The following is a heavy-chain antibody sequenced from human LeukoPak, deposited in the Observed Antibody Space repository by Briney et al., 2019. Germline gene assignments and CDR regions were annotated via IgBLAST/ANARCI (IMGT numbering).Heavy chain of an antibody. J-gene: IGHJ3*01. D-gene: IGHD3-22*01. Sequence: ASVKVSCKASGYTFTGYYMHWVRQVPGQGLEWMGRIIPIFGTGNYAQRFHDRVTITTDRSTYTAYMQLSSLTSEDTAVYYCARDDPFYYHNGGGGLTWGQGTMVTVSS. V-gene: IGHV1-69*05. CDR3: ARDDPFYYHNGGGGLT. CDR2: IIPIFGTG. CDR1: GYTFTGYY.